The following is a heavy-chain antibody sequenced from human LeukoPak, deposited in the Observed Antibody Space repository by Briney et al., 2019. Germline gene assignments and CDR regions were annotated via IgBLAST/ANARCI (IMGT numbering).Heavy chain of an antibody. D-gene: IGHD6-13*01. CDR2: IIPIFGTA. CDR3: ARDRSHAAGPREGYYYYYYMDV. Sequence: GASVKVSCKASGYTFTSYGISWVRQAPGQGLEWMGGIIPIFGTANYAQKFQGRVTITADESTSTAYMELSSLRSEDTAVYYCARDRSHAAGPREGYYYYYYMDVWGKGTTVTVSS. CDR1: GYTFTSYG. J-gene: IGHJ6*03. V-gene: IGHV1-69*13.